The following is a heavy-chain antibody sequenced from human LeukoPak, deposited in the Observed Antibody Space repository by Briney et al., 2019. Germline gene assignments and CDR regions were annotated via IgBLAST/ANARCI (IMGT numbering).Heavy chain of an antibody. Sequence: ASVKVSCKASGYTFTSYDINWVRQATGQGLEWMGWMNPNSGNTGYAQKFQGRVTMTRNTSISTAYMELSSLRSEDTAVYYCARDQGGTGGMDVWGQGTTVTVSS. CDR3: ARDQGGTGGMDV. J-gene: IGHJ6*02. V-gene: IGHV1-8*01. CDR1: GYTFTSYD. CDR2: MNPNSGNT.